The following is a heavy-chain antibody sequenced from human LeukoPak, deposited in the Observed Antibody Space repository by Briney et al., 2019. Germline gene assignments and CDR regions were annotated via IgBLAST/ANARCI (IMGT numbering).Heavy chain of an antibody. J-gene: IGHJ4*02. D-gene: IGHD6-19*01. CDR3: AKDSNGWTYYFDF. Sequence: PGGSLRLSCAASGFTFSTYIMNWVRQAPGKGLEWVAFIRSGGSNAYYPDSVKGRFTISRDNSKNTLYLQMNSLRAEDTAVYYCAKDSNGWTYYFDFWGRGTLVSVSS. V-gene: IGHV3-30*02. CDR1: GFTFSTYI. CDR2: IRSGGSNA.